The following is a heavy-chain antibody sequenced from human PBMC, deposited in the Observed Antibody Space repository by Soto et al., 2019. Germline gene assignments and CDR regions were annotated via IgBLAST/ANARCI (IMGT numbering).Heavy chain of an antibody. CDR3: ARDGMDYYDSSGYRFPGWFDP. V-gene: IGHV4-31*03. D-gene: IGHD3-22*01. J-gene: IGHJ5*02. Sequence: NPSETLSLTCTVSGGSISSGGYYWSWIRQHPGKGLEWIGYIYYSGSTYYNPSLKSRVTISVDTSKNQFSLKLSSVTAADTAVYYCARDGMDYYDSSGYRFPGWFDPWGQGTLVTVSS. CDR1: GGSISSGGYY. CDR2: IYYSGST.